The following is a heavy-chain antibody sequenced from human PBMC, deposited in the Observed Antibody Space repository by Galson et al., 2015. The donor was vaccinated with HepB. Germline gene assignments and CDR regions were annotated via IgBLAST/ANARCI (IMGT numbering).Heavy chain of an antibody. J-gene: IGHJ4*02. CDR3: ALGGDYVHN. CDR2: IKEDGSEE. CDR1: GVTFRAYW. V-gene: IGHV3-7*03. Sequence: SLRLSCAASGVTFRAYWMNWVRQAPGKGLEWVASIKEDGSEEEYVDSVKGRFSISRDNDRNSLYLQMNSLRGDDTAIYYCALGGDYVHNWGQGILITVSS. D-gene: IGHD3-10*02.